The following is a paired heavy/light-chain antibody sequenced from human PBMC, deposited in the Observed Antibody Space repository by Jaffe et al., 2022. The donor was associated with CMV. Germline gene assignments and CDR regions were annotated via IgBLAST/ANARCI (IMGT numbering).Heavy chain of an antibody. Sequence: QVQLQQWGAGLLKPSETLSLTCAVYSGSFSSYYWTWVRQPPGKGLEWIGEIKHRGSTNYNPSLKSRLTMSVDTSNNQLSLSLRSVTAADTAVYYCARGHGYSYGTRRFFDYWGQGSLVIVSS. D-gene: IGHD5-18*01. V-gene: IGHV4-34*02. CDR2: IKHRGST. CDR1: SGSFSSYY. CDR3: ARGHGYSYGTRRFFDY. J-gene: IGHJ4*02.
Light chain of an antibody. V-gene: IGLV2-14*03. CDR2: DVS. Sequence: QSALTQPASVSGSPGQSITISCTRTSSDFSGYNYVSWYQQHPGKAPKLLIYDVSNRPSGVSDRFSGSKSGSTASLTISGLQAEDEADYYCYSQTGTSLYVFGTGTKVTVL. J-gene: IGLJ1*01. CDR1: SSDFSGYNY. CDR3: YSQTGTSLYV.